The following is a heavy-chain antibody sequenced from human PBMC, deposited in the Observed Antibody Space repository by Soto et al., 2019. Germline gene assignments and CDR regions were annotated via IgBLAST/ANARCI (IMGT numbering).Heavy chain of an antibody. CDR2: IYYSGST. V-gene: IGHV4-39*01. CDR3: ARGVDCSSTSCLGIDY. D-gene: IGHD2-2*01. J-gene: IGHJ4*02. CDR1: GGSISSGDYY. Sequence: PSETLSLTCTVSGGSISSGDYYWGWIRQPPGKGLEWIGSIYYSGSTNYNQSLKSRVTISVDTSKNQFSLKLSSVTAADTAVYYCARGVDCSSTSCLGIDYWGQGTLVTVSS.